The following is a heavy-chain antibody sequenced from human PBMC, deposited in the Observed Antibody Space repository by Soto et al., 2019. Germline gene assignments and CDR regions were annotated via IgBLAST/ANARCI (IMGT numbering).Heavy chain of an antibody. Sequence: SEPLSLTCTVSGGSISSYYWSWIRQPPGKGLEWIGYIYYSGSTNYNPSLKSRVTISVDTSKNQFSLKLSSVTAADTAVYYCARGEYDFWSGYYISFWGQGTLVTVSS. CDR3: ARGEYDFWSGYYISF. D-gene: IGHD3-3*01. V-gene: IGHV4-59*01. CDR1: GGSISSYY. CDR2: IYYSGST. J-gene: IGHJ4*02.